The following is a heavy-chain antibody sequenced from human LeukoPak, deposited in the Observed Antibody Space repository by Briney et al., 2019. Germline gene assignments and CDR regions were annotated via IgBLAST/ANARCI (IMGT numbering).Heavy chain of an antibody. CDR1: GFTFSDYY. J-gene: IGHJ4*02. CDR3: AKDLPKSRGVVVPAAMRGFDY. CDR2: ISGRSSYT. Sequence: GGSLRLSCAASGFTFSDYYMTWIRQAPGKGLEWVSCISGRSSYTNYADSVKGRFTISRDNSKNTLYLQMNSLRAEDTAVYYCAKDLPKSRGVVVPAAMRGFDYWGQGTLVTVSS. V-gene: IGHV3-11*05. D-gene: IGHD2-2*01.